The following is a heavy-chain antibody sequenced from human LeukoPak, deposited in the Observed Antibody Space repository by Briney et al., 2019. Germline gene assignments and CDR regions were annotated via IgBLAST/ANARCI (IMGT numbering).Heavy chain of an antibody. CDR3: AASLEYSSSWYLDY. V-gene: IGHV1-58*02. CDR2: IVVGSGNT. Sequence: GTSVKVSCKASGFTFTSSAMQWVRQARGQRLEWIGWIVVGSGNTNYAQKFQERVTITRDMSTSTAHMELSSLRSEDTAVYYCAASLEYSSSWYLDYWGQGTLVTVSS. J-gene: IGHJ4*02. D-gene: IGHD6-13*01. CDR1: GFTFTSSA.